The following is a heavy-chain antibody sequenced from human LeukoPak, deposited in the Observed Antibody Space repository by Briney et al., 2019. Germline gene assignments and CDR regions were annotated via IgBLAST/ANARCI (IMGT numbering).Heavy chain of an antibody. J-gene: IGHJ4*02. Sequence: SETLSLTCAVYGGSFSGYYWGWIRQPPGKGLEWIGEINHSGSTNYNPSLKSRVTISVDTSKNQFSLKLSSVTAADTAVYYCARVRSGSYYLDYWGQGTLVTVSS. D-gene: IGHD1-26*01. CDR2: INHSGST. CDR3: ARVRSGSYYLDY. V-gene: IGHV4-34*01. CDR1: GGSFSGYY.